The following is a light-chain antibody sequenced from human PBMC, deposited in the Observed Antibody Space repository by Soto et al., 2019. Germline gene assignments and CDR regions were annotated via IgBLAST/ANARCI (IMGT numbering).Light chain of an antibody. V-gene: IGKV3-20*01. CDR2: GAS. CDR1: QSVSSCF. J-gene: IGKJ1*01. CDR3: HQYRSSPAT. Sequence: EFLLTYISGTLSLSRVERATLSCSASQSVSSCFLAWSQQKPGQAPMLLIYGASSRATGIPDRFSGSGSGTDFTLTISILEPEDFTVYYCHQYRSSPATFGQGTKVDI.